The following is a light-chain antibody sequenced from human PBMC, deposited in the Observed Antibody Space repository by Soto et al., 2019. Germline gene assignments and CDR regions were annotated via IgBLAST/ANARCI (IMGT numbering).Light chain of an antibody. CDR1: HNDTGTYDY. CDR2: GVT. V-gene: IGLV2-14*03. Sequence: QSVLTQPTSVSGSPGQSITISCTGNHNDTGTYDYVSWYQQHPGRAPRLLIYGVTTRPSEISDRFSASKSVLTASLTISGLQPEDEADYYCSSFTSNRIYVFGPGTKVTVL. CDR3: SSFTSNRIYV. J-gene: IGLJ1*01.